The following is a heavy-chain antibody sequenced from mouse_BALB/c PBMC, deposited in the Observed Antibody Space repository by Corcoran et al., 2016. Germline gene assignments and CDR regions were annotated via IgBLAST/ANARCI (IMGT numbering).Heavy chain of an antibody. CDR2: IFPGSGNT. CDR1: RYSFPSYY. Sequence: QVQLQQSGPELVKPGASVTISCKASRYSFPSYYIHWVKQRPGQGLEWIGWIFPGSGNTKYNEKFKGKATLPADTSSSTAYMQLSSLTSEDTAVYYCARWDWYFDVWGAGTTVTVSS. V-gene: IGHV1-66*01. J-gene: IGHJ1*01. CDR3: ARWDWYFDV.